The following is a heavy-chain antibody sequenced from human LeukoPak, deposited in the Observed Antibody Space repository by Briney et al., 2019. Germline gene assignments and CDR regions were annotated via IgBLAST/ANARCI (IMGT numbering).Heavy chain of an antibody. V-gene: IGHV4-59*08. CDR3: ARHKLHHWYYYYMDV. Sequence: SETLSLTCTVSGGSISSYYWSWIRQPPGKGLEWIGYIYYSGSTNYNTSLKRRVTISVDTSKNKFSLKLSSVTAAETAVYYCARHKLHHWYYYYMDVWGKGTTVTVSS. CDR2: IYYSGST. D-gene: IGHD1-26*01. J-gene: IGHJ6*03. CDR1: GGSISSYY.